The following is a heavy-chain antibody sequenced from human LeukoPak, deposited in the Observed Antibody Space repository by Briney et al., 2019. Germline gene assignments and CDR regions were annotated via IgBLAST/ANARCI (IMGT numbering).Heavy chain of an antibody. V-gene: IGHV3-23*01. CDR3: AKDDRGNEAPFDY. J-gene: IGHJ4*02. CDR2: ISGSGGST. CDR1: GFTFSSYA. Sequence: GGSLRLSCAASGFTFSSYAMSWVRQAPGKGLEWVSAISGSGGSTYYADSVKGRFTISRDNSKNTLHLQMNSLRAEDTAVYYCAKDDRGNEAPFDYWGQGTLVTVSS.